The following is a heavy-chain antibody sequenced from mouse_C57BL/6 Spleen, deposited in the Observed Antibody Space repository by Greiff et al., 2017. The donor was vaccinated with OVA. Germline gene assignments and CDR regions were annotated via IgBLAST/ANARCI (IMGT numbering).Heavy chain of an antibody. D-gene: IGHD2-2*01. CDR3: GRGGGYDRRAY. V-gene: IGHV1-61*01. CDR2: IYPSDSET. Sequence: VQLQQPGAELVRPGSSVKLSCKASGYTFTSYWMDWVKQRPGQGLEWIGNIYPSDSETHYNQKFKDKATLTVDKSSSTAYMQLSSLTSEDSAVYYCGRGGGYDRRAYWGQGTLVTVSA. CDR1: GYTFTSYW. J-gene: IGHJ3*01.